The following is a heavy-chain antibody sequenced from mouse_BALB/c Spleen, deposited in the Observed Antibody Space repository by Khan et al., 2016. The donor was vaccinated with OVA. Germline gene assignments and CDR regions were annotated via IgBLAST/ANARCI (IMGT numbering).Heavy chain of an antibody. CDR2: IDPANGNT. V-gene: IGHV14-3*02. Sequence: VQLKQSGAELVKPGASVKLSCTASGFNIEDTYMHWVKQRPEQGLEWIGRIDPANGNTKYDPKFQGKATITADTSSNTAYLQLSSLTSEDTAVYYCVRDYWDVFAYWGQGTLVTVSA. CDR1: GFNIEDTY. CDR3: VRDYWDVFAY. D-gene: IGHD4-1*01. J-gene: IGHJ3*01.